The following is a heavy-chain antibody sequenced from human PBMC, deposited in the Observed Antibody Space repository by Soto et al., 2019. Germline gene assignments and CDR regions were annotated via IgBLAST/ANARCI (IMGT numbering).Heavy chain of an antibody. CDR3: AKTLSRWTFDD. D-gene: IGHD2-15*01. J-gene: IGHJ3*01. CDR1: GFTFSSYA. CDR2: ISANGITT. V-gene: IGHV3-23*01. Sequence: EVHLLESGGGLVQPGGSLRLSCAASGFTFSSYALTWVRQAPGKGLEWVSGISANGITTYYADSVKGRFTISRDNSKNTLYMQMNSLRAEDTAVYYCAKTLSRWTFDDWGQGTLVTVSA.